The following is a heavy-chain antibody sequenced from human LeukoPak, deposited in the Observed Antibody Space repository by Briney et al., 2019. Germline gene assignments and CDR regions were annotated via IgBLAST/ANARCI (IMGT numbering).Heavy chain of an antibody. CDR3: ARDLGRITIFGVVMFNAFDI. D-gene: IGHD3-3*01. V-gene: IGHV1-2*02. CDR1: GYTFTGYY. CDR2: INPNSGGT. J-gene: IGHJ3*02. Sequence: GASVKVSCKASGYTFTGYYMHWVRQAPGQGLEWMGWINPNSGGTNYAQKFQGRVTMTRDTSISTAYMELSRLRSDDTAVYYCARDLGRITIFGVVMFNAFDIWGQGTMVTVSS.